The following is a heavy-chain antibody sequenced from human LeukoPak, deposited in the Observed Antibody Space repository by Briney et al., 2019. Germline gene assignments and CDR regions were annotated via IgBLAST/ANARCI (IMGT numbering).Heavy chain of an antibody. CDR1: GYSFTSYW. Sequence: GESLKISCKGSGYSFTSYWIGWVRQMPGKGLEWMGIIYPGDSDTRYSPSFQGQVTISADKSISTAYLQWSSLKATDTATYFCARQHYDSSGYYFLNDYWGQGTLVTVSS. CDR2: IYPGDSDT. J-gene: IGHJ4*02. CDR3: ARQHYDSSGYYFLNDY. D-gene: IGHD3-22*01. V-gene: IGHV5-51*01.